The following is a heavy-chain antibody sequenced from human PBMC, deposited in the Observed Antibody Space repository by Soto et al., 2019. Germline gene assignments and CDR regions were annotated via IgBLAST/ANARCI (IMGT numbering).Heavy chain of an antibody. CDR3: AKDSRIVVVTAPYYY. Sequence: GGSLRVSCAASGVTVSSNYMSWVGQAPGKGLEWVSVIYSGGSTYYADSVKGRFTISRDNSKNTLYLQMNSLRAEDTAVYYCAKDSRIVVVTAPYYYWGQGTLVTVSS. CDR1: GVTVSSNY. V-gene: IGHV3-53*01. D-gene: IGHD2-21*02. J-gene: IGHJ4*02. CDR2: IYSGGST.